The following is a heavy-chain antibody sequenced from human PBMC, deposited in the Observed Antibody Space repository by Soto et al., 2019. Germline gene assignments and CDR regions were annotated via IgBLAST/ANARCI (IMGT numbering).Heavy chain of an antibody. CDR3: ARASAAAGTDRHYYYGMDV. D-gene: IGHD6-13*01. V-gene: IGHV1-69*13. Sequence: ASVKVSCKASGGTFSSYAISWVRQAPGQGLEWMGGIIPIFGTANYAQKFQGRVTITADESTSTAYMELSSLRSEDTAVYYCARASAAAGTDRHYYYGMDVWGQGTTVTVSS. CDR1: GGTFSSYA. CDR2: IIPIFGTA. J-gene: IGHJ6*02.